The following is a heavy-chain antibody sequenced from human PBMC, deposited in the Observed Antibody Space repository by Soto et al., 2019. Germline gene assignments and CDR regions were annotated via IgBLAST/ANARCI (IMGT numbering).Heavy chain of an antibody. Sequence: GESLKISCKGSGYSFTSYWIGWVRQMPGKGLEWMGIIYPGDSDTRYSPSFQGQVTISADKSISTAYLQWSSLKASDTAMYYCARHVGYGDYIAYYYYYGMDVWGQGTTVTVS. CDR3: ARHVGYGDYIAYYYYYGMDV. CDR1: GYSFTSYW. CDR2: IYPGDSDT. V-gene: IGHV5-51*01. J-gene: IGHJ6*02. D-gene: IGHD4-17*01.